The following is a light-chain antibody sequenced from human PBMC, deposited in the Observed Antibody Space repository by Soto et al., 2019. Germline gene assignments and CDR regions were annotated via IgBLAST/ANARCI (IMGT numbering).Light chain of an antibody. CDR2: EVS. CDR1: SSDVGGYNY. Sequence: QSALTQPASVSGSPGQSITISCTETSSDVGGYNYVSWYQQHPGKAPKLMIYEVSNRPSGVSSRFSGSKSGNTASLTISGLQAEDEADYYCSSYTSSSTLVFGGGTKLTVL. J-gene: IGLJ2*01. CDR3: SSYTSSSTLV. V-gene: IGLV2-14*01.